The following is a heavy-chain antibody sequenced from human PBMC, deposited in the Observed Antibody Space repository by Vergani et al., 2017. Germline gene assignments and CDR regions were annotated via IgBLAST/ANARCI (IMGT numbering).Heavy chain of an antibody. CDR3: ASSHIAVAGYYYYGMDV. V-gene: IGHV1-8*03. Sequence: QVQLEQSGAEVKKPGASVKVSCKASGYTLTSYDINWVRQATGQGLEWMGWMNPNSGNTGYAQKFQGRVTITRNTSINTAYMELRSLRSEDTAVYYCASSHIAVAGYYYYGMDVWGQGTTVIVSS. CDR2: MNPNSGNT. CDR1: GYTLTSYD. D-gene: IGHD6-19*01. J-gene: IGHJ6*02.